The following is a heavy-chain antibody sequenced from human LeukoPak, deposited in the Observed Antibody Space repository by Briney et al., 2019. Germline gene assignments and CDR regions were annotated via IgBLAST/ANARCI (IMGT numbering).Heavy chain of an antibody. V-gene: IGHV1-24*01. CDR2: FDPEDGET. J-gene: IGHJ3*02. D-gene: IGHD3-22*01. CDR1: GYTLTELS. CDR3: ATESTDRIVVVYAFDI. Sequence: SVKVSCKVSGYTLTELSMHWVRQAPGKGLEWMGGFDPEDGETIYAQKFQGRVTMTEVTSTDTAYMELSSLRSEDTAVYYCATESTDRIVVVYAFDIWGQGTMVTVSS.